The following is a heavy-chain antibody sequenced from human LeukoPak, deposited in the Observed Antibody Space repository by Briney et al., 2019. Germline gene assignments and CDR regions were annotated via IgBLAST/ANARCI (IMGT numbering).Heavy chain of an antibody. CDR1: GFTFSDYN. V-gene: IGHV3-11*01. Sequence: GGSLRLSCAASGFTFSDYNMNWVRQAPGKGLEWVSYITDSGNTIHYADSVKGRFTISRDNAKNSLYLQMNSLRAEDTAVYYCARSIGLTGGGVDVWGQGTTVTISS. CDR3: ARSIGLTGGGVDV. CDR2: ITDSGNTI. D-gene: IGHD3-9*01. J-gene: IGHJ6*02.